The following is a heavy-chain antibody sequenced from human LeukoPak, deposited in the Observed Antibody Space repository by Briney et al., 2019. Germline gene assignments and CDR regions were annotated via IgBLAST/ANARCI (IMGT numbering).Heavy chain of an antibody. CDR1: GFTFSSYS. CDR3: ARDLKDSSGYYSGH. D-gene: IGHD3-22*01. J-gene: IGHJ4*02. Sequence: PGGSLRLSCAASGFTFSSYSMNWVRQAPGKGLEWVSYISSSSSTIYYADSVKGRFTISRDNAKNSLYLQMNSLRAEDTAVYYCARDLKDSSGYYSGHWGQGTLVTVSS. V-gene: IGHV3-48*04. CDR2: ISSSSSTI.